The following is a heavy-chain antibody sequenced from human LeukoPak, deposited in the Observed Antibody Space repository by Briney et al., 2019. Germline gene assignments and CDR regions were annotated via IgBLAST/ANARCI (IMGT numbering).Heavy chain of an antibody. V-gene: IGHV3-48*02. CDR3: ARGLTYYYDSSGQFYGDY. Sequence: GGSLRLSCAASGFTFSSYSMNWVRQAPGKGLECVSYISSSSSTIYYADSVKGRFTISRDNAKNSLYLQMNSLRDEDTAVYYCARGLTYYYDSSGQFYGDYWGQGTLVTVSS. D-gene: IGHD3-22*01. J-gene: IGHJ4*02. CDR1: GFTFSSYS. CDR2: ISSSSSTI.